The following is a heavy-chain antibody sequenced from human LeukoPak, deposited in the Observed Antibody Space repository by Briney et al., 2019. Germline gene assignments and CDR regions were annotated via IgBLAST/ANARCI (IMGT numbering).Heavy chain of an antibody. CDR3: AKGGNYYGMDV. J-gene: IGHJ6*02. CDR1: GFTFSSYA. CDR2: ISSNGGST. D-gene: IGHD6-13*01. Sequence: PGGSLRLSCSASGFTFSSYAMHWVRQAPGKGLEYVSAISSNGGSTYYADSVKGRFTISRDNSKNTLYLQMNSLRAEDTAVYYCAKGGNYYGMDVWGQGTTVTVSS. V-gene: IGHV3-64*04.